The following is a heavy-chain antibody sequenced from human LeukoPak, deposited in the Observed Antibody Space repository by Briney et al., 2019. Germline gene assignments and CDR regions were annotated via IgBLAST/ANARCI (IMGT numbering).Heavy chain of an antibody. J-gene: IGHJ5*02. CDR1: GYSISSGYY. CDR3: AREGGDCSSTSCYGWRNWFDP. V-gene: IGHV4-61*01. Sequence: SETLSLTCTVSGYSISSGYYWSWIRQPPGKGLEWIGYIYYSGSTNYNPSLKSRVTISVDTSKNQFSLKLSSVTAADTAVYYCAREGGDCSSTSCYGWRNWFDPWGQGTLVTVSS. CDR2: IYYSGST. D-gene: IGHD2-2*01.